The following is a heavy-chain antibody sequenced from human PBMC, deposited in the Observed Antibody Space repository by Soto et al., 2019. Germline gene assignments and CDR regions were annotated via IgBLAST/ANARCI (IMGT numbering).Heavy chain of an antibody. CDR3: ARERSLRFGEFPPNTFDV. CDR1: GLTVSGKKY. V-gene: IGHV3-53*01. Sequence: GGSLRLSCVASGLTVSGKKYMAWVRQAPGKGPEWVSGVYDLDGTYYADSVRGRFTTSIDSSRTTVYLQMRDLIAEDTAVYYCARERSLRFGEFPPNTFDVWGQGTMVTVSS. J-gene: IGHJ3*01. D-gene: IGHD3-10*01. CDR2: VYDLDGT.